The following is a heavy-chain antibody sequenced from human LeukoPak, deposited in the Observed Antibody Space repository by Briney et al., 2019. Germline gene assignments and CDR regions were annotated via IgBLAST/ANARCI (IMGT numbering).Heavy chain of an antibody. CDR1: GSTLSDLS. D-gene: IGHD2-21*02. CDR2: SDPEDGET. V-gene: IGHV1-24*01. J-gene: IGHJ2*01. CDR3: VTDRDRLFWYFDL. Sequence: GASVKVSCKLSGSTLSDLSIHWVRQAPGKGLEYVGGSDPEDGETFHAQNFQGRVTMTEDTSIDTAYMELSSLRSEDTAVYYCVTDRDRLFWYFDLGGRGTLVTVSS.